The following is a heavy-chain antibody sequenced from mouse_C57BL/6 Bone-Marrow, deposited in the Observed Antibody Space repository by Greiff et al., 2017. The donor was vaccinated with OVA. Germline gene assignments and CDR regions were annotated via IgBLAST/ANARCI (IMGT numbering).Heavy chain of an antibody. CDR1: GYTFTSYG. D-gene: IGHD2-3*01. Sequence: QVQLQQSGAELARPGASVKLSCKASGYTFTSYGISWVKQRTGQGLEWIGEIYPRSGNTYYNEKFKGKATLTADKSSSTAYMELRSLTSEDSAVDFCASRRWLLDYYAMDYWGQGTSVTVSS. J-gene: IGHJ4*01. V-gene: IGHV1-81*01. CDR2: IYPRSGNT. CDR3: ASRRWLLDYYAMDY.